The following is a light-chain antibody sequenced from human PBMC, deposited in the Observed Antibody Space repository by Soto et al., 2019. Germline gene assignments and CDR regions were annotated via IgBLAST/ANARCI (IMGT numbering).Light chain of an antibody. Sequence: EIVLTQSPGTLSLSPGERATLSCRASQSVSNNYLAWYQQKPGRAPRLLIYGASSRATGIPDRFSGSGSGTDFILTINRLEPEDFALYYCQQYGDLPWKFGQGTKVDIK. CDR2: GAS. CDR3: QQYGDLPWK. J-gene: IGKJ1*01. CDR1: QSVSNNY. V-gene: IGKV3-20*01.